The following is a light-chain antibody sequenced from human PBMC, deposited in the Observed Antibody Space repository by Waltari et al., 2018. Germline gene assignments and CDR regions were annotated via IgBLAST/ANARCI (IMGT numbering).Light chain of an antibody. Sequence: DIVMTQSPDSLAVSLGERATINCKSSQSILYSSNNKNYLVWYQQKPGQPPKLLIYWASTRESGVPDRFSGSGSGTDFTLTISSLQAEDVAVYDCQQYYSTPHTFGQGTKLEIK. CDR2: WAS. V-gene: IGKV4-1*01. J-gene: IGKJ2*01. CDR1: QSILYSSNNKNY. CDR3: QQYYSTPHT.